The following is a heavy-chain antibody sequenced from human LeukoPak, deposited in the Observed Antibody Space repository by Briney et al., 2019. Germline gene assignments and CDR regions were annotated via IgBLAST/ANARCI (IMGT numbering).Heavy chain of an antibody. CDR1: GYSFTDYY. Sequence: ASVKVSCKASGYSFTDYYINWVRQAPGQGLEWVGWINPSTGDTNYAQKFQGRVTMTRDTSLSTAYMELSRLRSEDTAVYYCAKRTPRTTVTTGWFDPWGQGSLVTLSS. CDR3: AKRTPRTTVTTGWFDP. CDR2: INPSTGDT. J-gene: IGHJ5*02. V-gene: IGHV1-2*02. D-gene: IGHD4-17*01.